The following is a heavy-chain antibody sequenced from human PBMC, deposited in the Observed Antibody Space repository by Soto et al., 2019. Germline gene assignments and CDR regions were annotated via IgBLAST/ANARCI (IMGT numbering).Heavy chain of an antibody. Sequence: ASVKVSGKASGNTFTCYDINWVRQATGHGLEWMGWINPNSGNIGYAQKSQGRVTMTRDTAIRTAYMEVSRLSSDDTAVYYCAGGRASGGYYRLDYWGQGTLVTVSS. D-gene: IGHD3-22*01. J-gene: IGHJ4*02. CDR2: INPNSGNI. CDR1: GNTFTCYD. V-gene: IGHV1-8*01. CDR3: AGGRASGGYYRLDY.